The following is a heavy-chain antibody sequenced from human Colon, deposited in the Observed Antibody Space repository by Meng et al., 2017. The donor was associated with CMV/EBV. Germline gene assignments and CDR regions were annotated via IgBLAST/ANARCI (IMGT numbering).Heavy chain of an antibody. J-gene: IGHJ3*02. CDR1: GFSLSYYG. V-gene: IGHV3-30*02. CDR2: IRHDATKK. D-gene: IGHD6-6*01. CDR3: ATDRGIIPSRPGAFDI. Sequence: GESLKISCAASGFSLSYYGMFWVRQAPGKGLEWVAFIRHDATKKYYVDSVKGRFTISRDNTKNSLYLQMNSLGAEDTAVYYCATDRGIIPSRPGAFDIWGQGAKVTVSS.